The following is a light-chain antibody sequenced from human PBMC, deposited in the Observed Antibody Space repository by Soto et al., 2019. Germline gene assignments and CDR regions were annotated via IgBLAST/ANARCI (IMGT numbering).Light chain of an antibody. CDR3: VAWDDTLDAQV. CDR2: DND. CDR1: SSNIGRNY. J-gene: IGLJ7*01. Sequence: QSVLTQPPSVSAAPGQKVTISCSGSSSNIGRNYVSWYQHLPGTAPKLLIYDNDKRPSGIPDRFSGSKSGTSVSLAISGLRSDDEATYYCVAWDDTLDAQVFGGGTQLTVL. V-gene: IGLV1-51*01.